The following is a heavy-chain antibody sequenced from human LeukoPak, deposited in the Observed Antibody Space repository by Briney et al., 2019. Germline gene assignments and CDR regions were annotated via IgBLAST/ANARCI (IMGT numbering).Heavy chain of an antibody. V-gene: IGHV4-59*01. CDR3: ARDHKMYYFDY. D-gene: IGHD5-24*01. CDR1: GGSISSYY. J-gene: IGHJ4*02. Sequence: PSETLSLTCTVSGGSISSYYWSWIRQPPGNGLEWIGYIYYIGSTNYNPSLKSRVTISVDTSKNQFSLKLSSVTAADTAVYYCARDHKMYYFDYWGQGTLVTVSS. CDR2: IYYIGST.